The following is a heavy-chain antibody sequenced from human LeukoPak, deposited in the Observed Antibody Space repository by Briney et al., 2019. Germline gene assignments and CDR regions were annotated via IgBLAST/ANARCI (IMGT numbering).Heavy chain of an antibody. CDR3: ARPPSGSDDAFDI. CDR2: IYYSGST. V-gene: IGHV4-59*08. CDR1: GGSISSYY. J-gene: IGHJ3*02. Sequence: PSETLSLTCTVSGGSISSYYWSWIRQPPGKGLEWIGYIYYSGSTNYNPSLKSRVTISLDTSKNHFSLKLTSVTAADTAVYYCARPPSGSDDAFDIWGQGTMVTVSS. D-gene: IGHD7-27*01.